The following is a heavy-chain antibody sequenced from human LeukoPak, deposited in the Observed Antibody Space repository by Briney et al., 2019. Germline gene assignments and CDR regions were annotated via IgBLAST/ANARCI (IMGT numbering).Heavy chain of an antibody. Sequence: ASVKVSCKTSGFTFTTYYIHWVRQAPGQGPEWMGWINPNSGDTKYARKFQGRVIMARDTSITTAYMELRRLTSDDTAMYYCAKDRAHVGTMVDVFVFWGQGTMVTVSS. CDR2: INPNSGDT. CDR1: GFTFTTYY. D-gene: IGHD5-12*01. CDR3: AKDRAHVGTMVDVFVF. V-gene: IGHV1-2*02. J-gene: IGHJ3*01.